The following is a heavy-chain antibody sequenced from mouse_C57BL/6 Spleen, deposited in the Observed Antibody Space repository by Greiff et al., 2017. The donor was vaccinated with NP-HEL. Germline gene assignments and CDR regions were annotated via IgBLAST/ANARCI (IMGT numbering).Heavy chain of an antibody. CDR3: ARGGALFAY. D-gene: IGHD6-1*01. Sequence: QVQLQQPGAELVRPGSSVKLSCKASGYTFTSYWIDWVKQRPGQGLEWIGNIYPSDSETHYNQKFKDKATLTVDKSSSTAYMQLSSLTSEDSAVYCCARGGALFAYWGQGTLVTVSA. CDR2: IYPSDSET. J-gene: IGHJ3*01. V-gene: IGHV1-61*01. CDR1: GYTFTSYW.